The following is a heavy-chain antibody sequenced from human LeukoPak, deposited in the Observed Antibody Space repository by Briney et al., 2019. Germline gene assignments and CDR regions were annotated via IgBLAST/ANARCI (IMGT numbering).Heavy chain of an antibody. Sequence: PSETLSLTCTVYGGSIGSYYWSWIRQPPGKGLEWIGYIYYSGSTNYNPSLKSRVTISVDTSKNQFSLKLSSVTAADTAVYYCARCGNCYYDSSGYYYDYWGQGTLVTVSS. CDR3: ARCGNCYYDSSGYYYDY. V-gene: IGHV4-59*01. CDR1: GGSIGSYY. J-gene: IGHJ4*02. CDR2: IYYSGST. D-gene: IGHD3-22*01.